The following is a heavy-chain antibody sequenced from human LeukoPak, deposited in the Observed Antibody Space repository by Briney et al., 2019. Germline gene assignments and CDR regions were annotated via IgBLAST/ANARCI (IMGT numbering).Heavy chain of an antibody. CDR3: AKFYGTYYYYMDV. CDR1: GFTFSSYA. CDR2: ISGSSGST. Sequence: GGSLRLSCAASGFTFSSYAMSWVRQAPGKGLEWVSGISGSSGSTYYADSVKGRFTISRDNSKNTLFLQMNSLRAEDTAVYYCAKFYGTYYYYMDVWGKGTTVTVSS. J-gene: IGHJ6*03. D-gene: IGHD4-17*01. V-gene: IGHV3-23*01.